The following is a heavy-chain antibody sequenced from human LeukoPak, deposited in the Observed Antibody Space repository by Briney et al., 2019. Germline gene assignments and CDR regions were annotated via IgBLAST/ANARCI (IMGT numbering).Heavy chain of an antibody. CDR3: ASGRDSGY. V-gene: IGHV3-21*01. CDR1: VFTSSSYS. CDR2: ISSSSSYI. Sequence: GGSLRVSCAASVFTSSSYSMNWVRQAPGKGLEWVSSISSSSSYIYYADSVKGRFTISRDNAKNSLYLQMNSLRAEDTAVYYCASGRDSGYWGQGTLVTVSS. J-gene: IGHJ4*02. D-gene: IGHD3-10*01.